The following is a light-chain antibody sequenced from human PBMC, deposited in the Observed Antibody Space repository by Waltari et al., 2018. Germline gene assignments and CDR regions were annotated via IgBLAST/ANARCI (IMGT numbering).Light chain of an antibody. CDR1: QDVLSW. J-gene: IGKJ2*01. CDR2: AAS. Sequence: DILLTQSPSSVSASVVSRVTITCRASQDVLSWLAWYQQKPGKAPNLLIYAASSLQSGVPSRFSGSGSGTHFTLTISSLQPEDFATYYCQQGEASPYTFGQGTKLEIK. V-gene: IGKV1-12*01. CDR3: QQGEASPYT.